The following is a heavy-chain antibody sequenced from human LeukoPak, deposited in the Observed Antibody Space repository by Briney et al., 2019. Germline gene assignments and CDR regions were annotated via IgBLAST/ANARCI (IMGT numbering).Heavy chain of an antibody. CDR2: IKQDRSEK. V-gene: IGHV3-7*04. Sequence: TGGSLRLSCAASGFTFSSYAMSWVRQAPGKGLELVANIKQDRSEKYYVDSVKGRFTISRDNAKNSLYLQMNSLRAEDTAVYYCARARSGDGYNLLEKGPKYFDYWGQGTLVTVSS. CDR1: GFTFSSYA. D-gene: IGHD5-24*01. CDR3: ARARSGDGYNLLEKGPKYFDY. J-gene: IGHJ4*02.